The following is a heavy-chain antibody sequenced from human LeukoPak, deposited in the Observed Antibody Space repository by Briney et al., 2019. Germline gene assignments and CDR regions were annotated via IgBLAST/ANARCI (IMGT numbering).Heavy chain of an antibody. CDR2: ISSSSSTI. CDR3: ARVGRHYYGSGSYGYYFDY. J-gene: IGHJ4*02. CDR1: GFTFSSYS. D-gene: IGHD3-10*01. Sequence: GGSLRLSCAASGFTFSSYSMNWVRQAPGKGVEWVSYISSSSSTIYYADSVKGRFTISRDNAKNSLYLQMNSLRAEDTAVYYCARVGRHYYGSGSYGYYFDYWGQGTLVTVSS. V-gene: IGHV3-48*01.